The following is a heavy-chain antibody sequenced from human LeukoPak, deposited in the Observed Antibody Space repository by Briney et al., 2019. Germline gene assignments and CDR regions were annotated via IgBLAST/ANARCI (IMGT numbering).Heavy chain of an antibody. Sequence: SETLSLTCTVSGGSISSSSYYWGWIRQPPGKGLEWIGSIYYSGSTYYNPSLKSRVTISVDTSKNQFSLKLSSVTAADTAVYYCASTYGDHDPFDYWGQGTLATVSS. D-gene: IGHD4-17*01. CDR2: IYYSGST. J-gene: IGHJ4*02. CDR3: ASTYGDHDPFDY. CDR1: GGSISSSSYY. V-gene: IGHV4-39*01.